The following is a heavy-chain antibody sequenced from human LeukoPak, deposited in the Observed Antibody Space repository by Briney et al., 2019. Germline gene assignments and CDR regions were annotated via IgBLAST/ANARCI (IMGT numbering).Heavy chain of an antibody. J-gene: IGHJ4*02. CDR1: GGSFSGYY. Sequence: SETLSLTCAVYGGSFSGYYWSWIRQPPGKGLEWIGEINHSGSTNYNPSLKSRVTISVDTSKNQFSLKLSSVTAADTAVYYCARAGAFSPRGYCSSTGCYAFDYWGQGTLVTVSS. D-gene: IGHD2-2*01. V-gene: IGHV4-34*01. CDR3: ARAGAFSPRGYCSSTGCYAFDY. CDR2: INHSGST.